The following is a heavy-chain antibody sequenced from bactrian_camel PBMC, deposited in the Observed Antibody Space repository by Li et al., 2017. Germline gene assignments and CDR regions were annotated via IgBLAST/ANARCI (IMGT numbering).Heavy chain of an antibody. CDR2: IRREGRT. Sequence: VQLVESGGGSVQAGGSLRLSCVASGATYSSNCMGWFRQAPGKERDMVSSIRREGRTWYSLAVEGRFTISQDNAKNTLYLQMNSLKPEDTGVYYCAVRYVSCTYWVGRGPSDFSYWGQGTQVTVS. CDR1: GATYSSNC. CDR3: AVRYVSCTYWVGRGPSDFSY. J-gene: IGHJ4*01. V-gene: IGHV3S55*01. D-gene: IGHD1*01.